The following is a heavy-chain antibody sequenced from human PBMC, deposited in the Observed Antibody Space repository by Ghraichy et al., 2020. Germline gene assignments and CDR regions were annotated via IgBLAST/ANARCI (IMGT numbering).Heavy chain of an antibody. Sequence: SETLSLTCAVYGGSFSGYYWSWIRQPPGKGLEWIGEINHRGSTNYNPSLKSRVTISVDTSKNQFSLKLSSVTAADTAVYYCAREFSGYSSSSGVDYWGQGTLVTVSS. J-gene: IGHJ4*02. D-gene: IGHD6-6*01. CDR1: GGSFSGYY. V-gene: IGHV4-34*01. CDR3: AREFSGYSSSSGVDY. CDR2: INHRGST.